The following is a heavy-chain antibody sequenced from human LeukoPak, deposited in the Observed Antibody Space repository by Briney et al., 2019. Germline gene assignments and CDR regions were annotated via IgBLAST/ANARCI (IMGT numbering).Heavy chain of an antibody. D-gene: IGHD6-6*01. Sequence: GGSLRLSCAASGFIFDDYAMHWVRQAPGKGLEWVSGISWNSGSIGYADSVKGRFTISRDNAKNSLYLQMNSLRAEDTALYYCAIDRDYSSSGASGDYWGQGTLVTVSS. J-gene: IGHJ4*02. V-gene: IGHV3-9*01. CDR1: GFIFDDYA. CDR2: ISWNSGSI. CDR3: AIDRDYSSSGASGDY.